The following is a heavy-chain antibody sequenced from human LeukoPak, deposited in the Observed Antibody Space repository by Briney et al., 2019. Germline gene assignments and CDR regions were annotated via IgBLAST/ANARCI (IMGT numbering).Heavy chain of an antibody. CDR1: GFTVSSNY. V-gene: IGHV3-53*01. Sequence: GGSLRLSCAASGFTVSSNYMSWVRQAPGKGLEWVSVIYSGGSTYYADSVKGRFTISRDNSKNTLYLQMNSLRAEDTAVYYCAKLFSHVVTRDFWGQGTLVTVSS. CDR2: IYSGGST. D-gene: IGHD4-23*01. J-gene: IGHJ4*02. CDR3: AKLFSHVVTRDF.